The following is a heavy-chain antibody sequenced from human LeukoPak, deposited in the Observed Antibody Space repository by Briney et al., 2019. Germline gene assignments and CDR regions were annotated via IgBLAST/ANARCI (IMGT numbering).Heavy chain of an antibody. CDR3: ARDRYYYDSSGYYHDAFDI. J-gene: IGHJ3*02. D-gene: IGHD3-22*01. Sequence: GGSLGLSCAASGFTFSSYWMSWVRQAPGKGLEWVANIKHDGSEKYYVDSMKGRFTISRDNAKNSLYLQMNSLRAEDTAVYYCARDRYYYDSSGYYHDAFDIWGQGTMVTVSS. V-gene: IGHV3-7*01. CDR1: GFTFSSYW. CDR2: IKHDGSEK.